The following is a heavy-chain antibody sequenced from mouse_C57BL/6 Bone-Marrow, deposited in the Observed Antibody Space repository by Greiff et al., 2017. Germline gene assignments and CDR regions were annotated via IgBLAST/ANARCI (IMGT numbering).Heavy chain of an antibody. CDR3: ASLQLFAY. V-gene: IGHV2-2*01. D-gene: IGHD4-1*02. CDR2: IWSGGSK. Sequence: QVQLKESGPGLVQPSQSLSITCTVSGFSLTSYGVHWVRQTPGTGLEWLGVIWSGGSKDYNAAFISRLSISKDNSKSQVFFKMNSLQADDTAIYYCASLQLFAYWGQGTLVTVSA. CDR1: GFSLTSYG. J-gene: IGHJ3*01.